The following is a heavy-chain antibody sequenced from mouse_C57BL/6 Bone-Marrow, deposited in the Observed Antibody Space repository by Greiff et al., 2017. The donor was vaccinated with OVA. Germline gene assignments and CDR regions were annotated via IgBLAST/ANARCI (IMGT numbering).Heavy chain of an antibody. CDR3: ARRYGSSPFAY. J-gene: IGHJ3*01. Sequence: LVESGAELARPGASVKLSCKASGYTFTSYGISWVKQRTGQGLEWIGEIYPRSGNTYYNEKFKGKATLTADKSSSTAYMELRSLTSEDAAVYFCARRYGSSPFAYWGQGTLVTVSA. D-gene: IGHD1-1*01. V-gene: IGHV1-81*01. CDR2: IYPRSGNT. CDR1: GYTFTSYG.